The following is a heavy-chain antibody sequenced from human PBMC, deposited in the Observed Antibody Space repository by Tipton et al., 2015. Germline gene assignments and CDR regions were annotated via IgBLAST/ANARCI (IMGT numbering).Heavy chain of an antibody. CDR2: ISYDGSNK. V-gene: IGHV3-33*01. J-gene: IGHJ4*02. D-gene: IGHD4-17*01. Sequence: LSLTCAASGFTFSVYGMHWVRQAPGKGLEWVAVISYDGSNKNYAASVKGRFTISRDNSKKTLYLQMNSLRAEDTAIYYCARESSVTTTPFFDYWGQGTLVTVSS. CDR1: GFTFSVYG. CDR3: ARESSVTTTPFFDY.